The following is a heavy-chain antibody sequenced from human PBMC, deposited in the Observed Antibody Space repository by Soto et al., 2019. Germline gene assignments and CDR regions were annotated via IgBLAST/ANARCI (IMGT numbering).Heavy chain of an antibody. J-gene: IGHJ4*02. D-gene: IGHD6-13*01. CDR1: GFTFSSYG. Sequence: GSLRLSCAASGFTFSSYGMHWVRQAPGKGLEWVAVISYDGSNKYYADSVKGRFTISRDNSKNTLYLQMNSLRAEDTAVYYCAKAASSSRYSSSRGNYFDYWGQGTLVTVSS. CDR3: AKAASSSRYSSSRGNYFDY. CDR2: ISYDGSNK. V-gene: IGHV3-30*18.